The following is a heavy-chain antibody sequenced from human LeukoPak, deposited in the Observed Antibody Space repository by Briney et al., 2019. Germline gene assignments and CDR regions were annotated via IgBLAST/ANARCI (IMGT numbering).Heavy chain of an antibody. Sequence: SETLSLTCSVSRGAISSTNYYWGWIRRPPGKGLEWIGNIFYSGTTCYNRSLPSLKSRVSILVDTSKNQFSLKLRSVTAADTAVYYCASLRKRGGAFDIWGQGTMVTVSS. CDR1: RGAISSTNYY. V-gene: IGHV4-39*07. CDR3: ASLRKRGGAFDI. CDR2: IFYSGTT. J-gene: IGHJ3*02.